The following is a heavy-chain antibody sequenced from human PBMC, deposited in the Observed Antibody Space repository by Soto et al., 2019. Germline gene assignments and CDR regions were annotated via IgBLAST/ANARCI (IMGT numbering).Heavy chain of an antibody. D-gene: IGHD4-17*01. Sequence: EVQLLESGGGLVQPGGSLRLSCAASGFTFSSYAMSWVRQAPGKGLEWVSAISGSGGSTYYSDSVKGRFTISRDNSKNTLYRQMDSLRAEDTAVYYCAKAIYGGNSRVIFDCWGQGTLVTVCS. CDR1: GFTFSSYA. V-gene: IGHV3-23*01. J-gene: IGHJ4*02. CDR2: ISGSGGST. CDR3: AKAIYGGNSRVIFDC.